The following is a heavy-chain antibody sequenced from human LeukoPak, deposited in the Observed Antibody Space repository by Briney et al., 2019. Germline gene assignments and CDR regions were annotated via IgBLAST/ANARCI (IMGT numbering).Heavy chain of an antibody. V-gene: IGHV1-18*01. CDR2: ISAYNGNT. Sequence: ASVKVSCKASGYTFISYGISWVRQAPGQGLEWMGWISAYNGNTNYAQKFQGRVTMTRDTSISTAYMELSRLRSDDTAVYYCAILVVPAAMVNWFDPWGQGTLVTVSS. J-gene: IGHJ5*02. CDR3: AILVVPAAMVNWFDP. D-gene: IGHD2-2*01. CDR1: GYTFISYG.